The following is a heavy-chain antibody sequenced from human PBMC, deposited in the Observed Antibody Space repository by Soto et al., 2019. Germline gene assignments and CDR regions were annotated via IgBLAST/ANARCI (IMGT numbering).Heavy chain of an antibody. Sequence: SETLSLTCAVYGGSFSGYYWSWIRQPPGKGLEWIGEINHSGSTNYNPSLKSRVTISVDTSKNQFSLKLSSVTAADTAVYYCASPNPYYYYMDVWGKGTTVTVSS. CDR1: GGSFSGYY. CDR3: ASPNPYYYYMDV. CDR2: INHSGST. J-gene: IGHJ6*03. V-gene: IGHV4-34*01.